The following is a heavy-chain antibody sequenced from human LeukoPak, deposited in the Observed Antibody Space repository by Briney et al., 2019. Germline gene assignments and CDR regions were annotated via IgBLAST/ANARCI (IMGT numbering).Heavy chain of an antibody. CDR2: INTNTGNP. J-gene: IGHJ2*01. CDR3: AREGPNWYFDL. CDR1: GYTFTKYA. Sequence: ASVKVSCKASGYTFTKYALNWVRQAPGQGLEWMGWINTNTGNPTYAQGFTGRFVFSLDTSVSTAYLQISSLKAEDTAVYYCAREGPNWYFDLWGRGTLVTVSS. V-gene: IGHV7-4-1*02.